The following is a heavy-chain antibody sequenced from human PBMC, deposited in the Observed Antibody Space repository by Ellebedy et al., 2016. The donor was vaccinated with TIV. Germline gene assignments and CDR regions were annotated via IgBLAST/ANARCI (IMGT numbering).Heavy chain of an antibody. J-gene: IGHJ3*02. CDR2: ISSDGSIP. Sequence: GESLKISXAASGFTFSDYVMHWVRQAPGKGLEWVQGISSDGSIPYYTASLRGRFTIPRDNSNNTLYLQMNSLQPGDTAVYYCAKESDAFDIWGQGTLVTVSS. V-gene: IGHV3-30*18. CDR3: AKESDAFDI. CDR1: GFTFSDYV.